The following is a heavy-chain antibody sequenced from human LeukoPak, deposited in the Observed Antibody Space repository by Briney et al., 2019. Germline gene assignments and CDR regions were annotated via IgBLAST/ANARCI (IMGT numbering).Heavy chain of an antibody. Sequence: SETLSLTCAVYGGSFSGYYWSWIRQPPGKGLEWIGEINHSGSTNYNPSLKSRVTISVDTSKNQFSLKLSSVTAADTAVYYCATRYSSSWYYFDYWGQGTLVTVSS. CDR1: GGSFSGYY. D-gene: IGHD6-13*01. J-gene: IGHJ4*02. CDR2: INHSGST. V-gene: IGHV4-34*01. CDR3: ATRYSSSWYYFDY.